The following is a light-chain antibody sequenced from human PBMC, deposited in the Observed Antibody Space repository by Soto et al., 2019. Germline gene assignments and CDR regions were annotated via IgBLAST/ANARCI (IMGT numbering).Light chain of an antibody. J-gene: IGLJ3*02. CDR2: GNN. CDR1: SSKIGAGYD. CDR3: QSYDSSLSGWV. Sequence: QSVLTQPPSVSGAPGQRVTISCTGSSSKIGAGYDVHWYQQLPGTAPKLLIYGNNNRPSGVPDRFSGSKSGTSASLAITGLQTEDEADYYCQSYDSSLSGWVFGGGTKLT. V-gene: IGLV1-40*01.